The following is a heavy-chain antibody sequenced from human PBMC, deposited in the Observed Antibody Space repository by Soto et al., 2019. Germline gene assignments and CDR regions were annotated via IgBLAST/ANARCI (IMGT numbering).Heavy chain of an antibody. Sequence: SETLSLTCGVSGGTVASSHWWSWVRQSPGRGLEWIGNVYHTGDTNFNPSLQRRVTFSVDKSNNQFSLRLTSVTAADTAVYFCEREMVTAGGNHYLDHWGPETMVTV. D-gene: IGHD2-21*02. J-gene: IGHJ4*01. CDR3: EREMVTAGGNHYLDH. CDR1: GGTVASSHW. CDR2: VYHTGDT. V-gene: IGHV4-4*02.